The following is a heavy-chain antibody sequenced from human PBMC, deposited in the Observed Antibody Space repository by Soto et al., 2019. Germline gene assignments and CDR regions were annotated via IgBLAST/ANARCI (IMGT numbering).Heavy chain of an antibody. CDR1: GGSISSSSYY. CDR3: ARHVSGGATVVTGGDFDY. V-gene: IGHV4-39*01. CDR2: IYYSGST. D-gene: IGHD7-27*01. Sequence: QLQLQESGPGLVKPSETLSLTCTVSGGSISSSSYYWGWIRQPPGKGLEWIGSIYYSGSTYYNPSLKSRVTISVDTSKNQFSLKLSSVTAADTAVYYCARHVSGGATVVTGGDFDYWGQGTLVTVSS. J-gene: IGHJ4*02.